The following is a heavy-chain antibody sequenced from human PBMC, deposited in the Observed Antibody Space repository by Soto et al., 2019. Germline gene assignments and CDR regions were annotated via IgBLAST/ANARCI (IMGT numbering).Heavy chain of an antibody. Sequence: ESGGGVVQPGRSLRLSCAASGFTSNSYAMHWVRQAPGKGLEWLAVISSDGTNKYHADSVKGRFTISRDNSKNTLYLQMNSLRGEDTAVYYCARAAVITAYYYYGMDVWGQGTTVTVSS. CDR1: GFTSNSYA. CDR3: ARAAVITAYYYYGMDV. CDR2: ISSDGTNK. D-gene: IGHD3-22*01. V-gene: IGHV3-30-3*01. J-gene: IGHJ6*02.